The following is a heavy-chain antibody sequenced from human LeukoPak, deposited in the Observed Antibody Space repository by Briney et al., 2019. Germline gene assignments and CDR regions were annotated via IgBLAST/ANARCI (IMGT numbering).Heavy chain of an antibody. V-gene: IGHV6-1*01. CDR1: GDSVSSNSAA. Sequence: SQTLSLTCAISGDSVSSNSAAWNWIRQSPSRGLEWLGRTYYRSKWYNDYAVSVKSRITINPDTSKNQFFLRLSSVTAADTAVYYCAGSPPAPKEFAYWGQGTLVTVSS. J-gene: IGHJ4*02. CDR3: AGSPPAPKEFAY. D-gene: IGHD1-14*01. CDR2: TYYRSKWYN.